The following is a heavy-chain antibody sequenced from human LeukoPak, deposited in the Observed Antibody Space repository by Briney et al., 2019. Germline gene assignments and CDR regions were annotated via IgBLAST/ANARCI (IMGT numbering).Heavy chain of an antibody. Sequence: SETLSLTCTGSGGSSISYYWSWIRQPAGKGLEGIGRSYTSGSTNYNPSLKSRVTISVDTSKTQYSLKLSSVTAATTAVYYCERDRSGYADAFDIWGQGTMVIVSS. CDR3: ERDRSGYADAFDI. CDR2: SYTSGST. V-gene: IGHV4-4*07. J-gene: IGHJ3*02. CDR1: GGSSISYY. D-gene: IGHD5-12*01.